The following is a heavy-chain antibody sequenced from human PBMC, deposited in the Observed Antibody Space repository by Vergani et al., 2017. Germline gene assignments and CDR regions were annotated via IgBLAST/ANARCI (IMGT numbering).Heavy chain of an antibody. Sequence: EVQLLESGGGLVQPGGSLRLSCAASGFTFSSYAMSWVRQAPGKGLEWVSAISGSGGSTYYADSVKGRFTISRDNSKNTLYLQMNSLRAEDTAVYYCARAGGHCSGGSCYSGDYWGQGTLVTVSS. CDR2: ISGSGGST. D-gene: IGHD2-15*01. CDR3: ARAGGHCSGGSCYSGDY. CDR1: GFTFSSYA. J-gene: IGHJ4*02. V-gene: IGHV3-23*01.